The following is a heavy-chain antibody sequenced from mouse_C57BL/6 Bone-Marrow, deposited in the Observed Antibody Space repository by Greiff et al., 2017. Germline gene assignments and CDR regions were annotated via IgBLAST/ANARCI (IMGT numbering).Heavy chain of an antibody. CDR1: GFTFSSYA. Sequence: EVMLVESGEGLVKPGGSLKLSCAASGFTFSSYAMSWVRQTPEKRLEWVAYISSGGDYIYYADTVKGRFTLSRDNARNTLYLQMSSLKSENTAIYNCTRGGYPFGYWGQETLVTVSA. V-gene: IGHV5-9-1*02. CDR2: ISSGGDYI. CDR3: TRGGYPFGY. J-gene: IGHJ3*01. D-gene: IGHD2-2*01.